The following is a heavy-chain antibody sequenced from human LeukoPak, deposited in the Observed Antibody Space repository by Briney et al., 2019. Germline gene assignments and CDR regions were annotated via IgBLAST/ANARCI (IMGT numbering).Heavy chain of an antibody. V-gene: IGHV4-39*07. CDR1: GGSISSSSYY. D-gene: IGHD3-3*01. CDR2: IYYSGST. CDR3: ARALGVTIFGVVTRDYYMDV. Sequence: SETLSLTCTVSGGSISSSSYYWGWIRQPPGKGLEWIGSIYYSGSTYYNPSLKSRVTISVDTSKNPFSLKLSSVTAADTTVYYCARALGVTIFGVVTRDYYMDVWGKGTTVTVSS. J-gene: IGHJ6*03.